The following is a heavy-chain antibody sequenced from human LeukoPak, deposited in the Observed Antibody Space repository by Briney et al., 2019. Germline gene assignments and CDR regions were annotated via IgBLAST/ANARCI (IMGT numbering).Heavy chain of an antibody. Sequence: ASVPVSCKASGGTFSRYAISWVRQAPGQGLEWMGRIIPIFGTANYAQKFQGRVTITTDESTSTAYMELSSLRSEDTAVYYCARGTTVTTFLDYWGQGTLVTVSS. J-gene: IGHJ4*02. CDR2: IIPIFGTA. V-gene: IGHV1-69*05. CDR1: GGTFSRYA. CDR3: ARGTTVTTFLDY. D-gene: IGHD4-17*01.